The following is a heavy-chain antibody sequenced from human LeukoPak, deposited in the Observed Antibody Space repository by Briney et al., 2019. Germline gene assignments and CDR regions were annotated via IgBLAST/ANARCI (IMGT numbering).Heavy chain of an antibody. CDR1: GFTFSSYS. Sequence: GGSLRLSCAASGFTFSSYSMNWVRQAPGKGLEWVSTISSSSSYIYYADSVKGRFTISRDNAKNSLYLQMNSLRAEDTAVYYCARHSPGGWLAYAFDIWGQGTMVTVSS. D-gene: IGHD6-19*01. J-gene: IGHJ3*02. V-gene: IGHV3-21*01. CDR3: ARHSPGGWLAYAFDI. CDR2: ISSSSSYI.